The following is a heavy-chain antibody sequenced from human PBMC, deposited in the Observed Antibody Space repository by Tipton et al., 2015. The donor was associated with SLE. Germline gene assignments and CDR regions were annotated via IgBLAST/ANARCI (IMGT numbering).Heavy chain of an antibody. CDR2: ISYDGSNK. CDR1: GFTFSSYA. Sequence: SLRLSCAASGFTFSSYAMHWVRQAPGKGLEWVAVISYDGSNKYYADSVKGRFTISRDNSKNTLYLQMNSLRAEDTAVYYCAPTWRGDTAMVFDYWGQGILVTVSS. J-gene: IGHJ4*02. CDR3: APTWRGDTAMVFDY. D-gene: IGHD5-18*01. V-gene: IGHV3-30-3*01.